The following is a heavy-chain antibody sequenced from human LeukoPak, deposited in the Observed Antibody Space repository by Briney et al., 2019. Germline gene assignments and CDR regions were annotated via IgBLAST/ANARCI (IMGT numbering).Heavy chain of an antibody. J-gene: IGHJ6*02. D-gene: IGHD2-2*01. V-gene: IGHV3-23*01. CDR1: GFTFSSYA. Sequence: GGFLRLSCAASGFTFSSYAMSWVRQAPGKGLEWVSAISGSGGSTYYADSVKGRFTISRDNSRNTLYLQMNSLRAEDTAVYYCAKEYAEFDCSSTSCYVYYYYGMDVWGRGTTVTVSS. CDR3: AKEYAEFDCSSTSCYVYYYYGMDV. CDR2: ISGSGGST.